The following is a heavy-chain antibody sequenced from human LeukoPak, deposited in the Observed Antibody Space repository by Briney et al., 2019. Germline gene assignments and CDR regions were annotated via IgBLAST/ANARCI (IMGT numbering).Heavy chain of an antibody. V-gene: IGHV3-66*01. J-gene: IGHJ4*02. CDR3: ARDGSSSWIFDY. Sequence: GGSLRLSCAASEFTVSSNYMSWVRQAPGKGLEWVSIIYSGGNTYYADSVKGRFTISRDNSKNTLYLQMNSLRAEDTAVYYCARDGSSSWIFDYWGQGTLVTVSS. D-gene: IGHD6-13*01. CDR2: IYSGGNT. CDR1: EFTVSSNY.